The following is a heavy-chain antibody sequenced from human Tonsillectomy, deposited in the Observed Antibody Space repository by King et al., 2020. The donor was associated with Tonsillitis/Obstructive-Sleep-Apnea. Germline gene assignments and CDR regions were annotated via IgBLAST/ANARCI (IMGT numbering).Heavy chain of an antibody. CDR2: ISYVEKNK. CDR1: GFTFSSYG. J-gene: IGHJ4*02. V-gene: IGHV3-30*18. D-gene: IGHD6-13*01. Sequence: VQLVESGGGVVQPGRSLRLSCAASGFTFSSYGMHWVRQAPGKGLEWVAIISYVEKNKFYADSVKGRFTISRDNSKSTLYLQMNSLRTDDTAVYYCAKDLRNSWTFDLWGQGTLVTVLS. CDR3: AKDLRNSWTFDL.